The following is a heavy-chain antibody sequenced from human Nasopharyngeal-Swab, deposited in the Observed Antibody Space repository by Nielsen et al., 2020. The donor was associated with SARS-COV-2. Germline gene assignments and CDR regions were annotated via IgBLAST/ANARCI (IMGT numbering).Heavy chain of an antibody. Sequence: SLKTPCAASGFTLTNYWMSWFRQAPGKGLEWVANINKDESVKYYVDSVKGRFTVSRDNDKDSLYLQMNSLRIEDTAVYFCARIGYSSSSTDYWGQGTLVTVSS. CDR1: GFTLTNYW. V-gene: IGHV3-7*01. D-gene: IGHD6-6*01. CDR2: INKDESVK. CDR3: ARIGYSSSSTDY. J-gene: IGHJ4*02.